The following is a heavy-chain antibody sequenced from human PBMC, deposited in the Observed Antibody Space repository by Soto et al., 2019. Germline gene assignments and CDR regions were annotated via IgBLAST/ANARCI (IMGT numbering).Heavy chain of an antibody. J-gene: IGHJ4*02. D-gene: IGHD3-10*01. CDR3: AKGYWDLLSVRGMVRGVGIDY. V-gene: IGHV3-23*01. Sequence: PGGSLRLSCAASGFTFSSYAMSWVRQAPGKGLEWVSAISGSGGSTYYADSVKGRFTISRDNSKNTLYLQMNSLRAEDTAVYYCAKGYWDLLSVRGMVRGVGIDYSGQATLVTVAS. CDR2: ISGSGGST. CDR1: GFTFSSYA.